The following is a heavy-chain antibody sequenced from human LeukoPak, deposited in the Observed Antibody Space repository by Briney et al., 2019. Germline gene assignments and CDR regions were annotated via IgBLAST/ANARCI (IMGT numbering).Heavy chain of an antibody. CDR2: MNSNGAKR. CDR3: ARSDHNSWNAFDI. J-gene: IGHJ3*02. Sequence: SVMVSCTASGYTFTTYDINWVRQAAGQGLEWLGYMNSNGAKRVFEQKFQGRVTITMNTSISTAYMELSSLRSEDTAVYYCARSDHNSWNAFDIWGQGTMVTVSS. D-gene: IGHD1-26*01. CDR1: GYTFTTYD. V-gene: IGHV1-8*03.